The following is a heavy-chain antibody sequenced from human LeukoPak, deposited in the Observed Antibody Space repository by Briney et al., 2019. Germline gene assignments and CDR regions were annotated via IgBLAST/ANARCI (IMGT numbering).Heavy chain of an antibody. CDR2: ISSSGSTI. V-gene: IGHV3-48*03. Sequence: GGSLRLSCAASGFTFSSYEMHWVRQAPGKGLEWVSYISSSGSTIYYADSVKGRFTISRDNVKNSLYLQMNSLRAEDTAVYYCARDYGGSSPFDYWGQGTLVTVSS. CDR1: GFTFSSYE. J-gene: IGHJ4*02. CDR3: ARDYGGSSPFDY. D-gene: IGHD4-23*01.